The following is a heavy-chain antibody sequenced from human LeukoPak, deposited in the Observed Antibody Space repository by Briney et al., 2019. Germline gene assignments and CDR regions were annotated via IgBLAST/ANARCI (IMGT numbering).Heavy chain of an antibody. D-gene: IGHD3-22*01. Sequence: ASVRVSCKASGYTFTSYGISWVRQAPGQGLEWMGWISAYNGNTNYAQKLQGRVTMTTDTSTSTAYMELRSLRSEDTAVYYCARDLGYYYDSSGYYRHDAFDIWGQGTMVTVSS. J-gene: IGHJ3*02. CDR3: ARDLGYYYDSSGYYRHDAFDI. CDR1: GYTFTSYG. V-gene: IGHV1-18*01. CDR2: ISAYNGNT.